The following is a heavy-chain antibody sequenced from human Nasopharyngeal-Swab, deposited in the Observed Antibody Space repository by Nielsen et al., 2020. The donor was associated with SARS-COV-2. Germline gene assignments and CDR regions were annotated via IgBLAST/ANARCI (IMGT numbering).Heavy chain of an antibody. J-gene: IGHJ6*02. CDR1: GFTFSSYG. D-gene: IGHD3-9*01. CDR3: AKDMAYYDILTGAQTRYYYYGMDV. CDR2: ISYDGSNK. Sequence: LSLTCAASGFTFSSYGMHWVRQAPGKGLEWVAVISYDGSNKYYADSVKGRFTISRDNSKNTLYLQMNSLRAEDTAVYYCAKDMAYYDILTGAQTRYYYYGMDVWGQGTTVTVSS. V-gene: IGHV3-30*18.